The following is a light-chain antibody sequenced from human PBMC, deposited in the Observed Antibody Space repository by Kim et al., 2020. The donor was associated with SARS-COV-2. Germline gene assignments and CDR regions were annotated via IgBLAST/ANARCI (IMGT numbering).Light chain of an antibody. CDR3: CSYAGTYTYV. CDR1: SSDVGRYRF. Sequence: GLAVALFGTGTSSDVGRYRFFAWYQQYPGKAPTLMIIDVSKRPSGVPDRFSGSKSGNTASLTISGLQAEDEADYYCCSYAGTYTYVFGTGTKVTVL. CDR2: DVS. J-gene: IGLJ1*01. V-gene: IGLV2-11*01.